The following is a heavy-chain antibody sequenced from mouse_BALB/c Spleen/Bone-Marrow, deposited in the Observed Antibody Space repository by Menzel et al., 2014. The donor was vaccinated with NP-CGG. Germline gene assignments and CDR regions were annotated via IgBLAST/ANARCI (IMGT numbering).Heavy chain of an antibody. Sequence: VQLQQSGAELVKPGASVKLSCTASGFNIKDTYMHWVKQRPEQGLEWIGRIDPANGNTKYDPKFQGKATITADTSSNTAYLRLSSLTSEDAAVYYCVRSREYYFDYWGQGTTLTVSS. V-gene: IGHV14-3*02. CDR2: IDPANGNT. CDR3: VRSREYYFDY. J-gene: IGHJ2*01. D-gene: IGHD1-1*01. CDR1: GFNIKDTY.